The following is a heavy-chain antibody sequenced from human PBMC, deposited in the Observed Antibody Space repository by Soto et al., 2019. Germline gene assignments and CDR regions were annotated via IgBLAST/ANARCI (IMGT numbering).Heavy chain of an antibody. D-gene: IGHD3-3*01. V-gene: IGHV4-59*01. CDR2: THYSGST. J-gene: IGHJ4*02. Sequence: SETLSLTCTVSGGSLSTYYWSWIRQPPGKGLEWIGYTHYSGSTKYNPPLKSRVTISLDTSKNQFSLKLSSVTAADTAVYYCARVASSAFWNFDYWGQGTLVTVSS. CDR3: ARVASSAFWNFDY. CDR1: GGSLSTYY.